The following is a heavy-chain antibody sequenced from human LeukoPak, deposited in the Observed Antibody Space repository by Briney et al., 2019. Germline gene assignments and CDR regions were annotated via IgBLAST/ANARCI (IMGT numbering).Heavy chain of an antibody. CDR3: ARHLPSLGNGYSWFDY. Sequence: SETLSLTCTVSGGSISSSSSYWGWIRQPPGKGLEWIGSIYYSGSTYYNPSLKSRVTISVDTSKNQLSLRLSSVTAADTAVYYCARHLPSLGNGYSWFDYWGQGTLVTVSS. CDR2: IYYSGST. V-gene: IGHV4-39*01. CDR1: GGSISSSSSY. J-gene: IGHJ4*02. D-gene: IGHD3-3*01.